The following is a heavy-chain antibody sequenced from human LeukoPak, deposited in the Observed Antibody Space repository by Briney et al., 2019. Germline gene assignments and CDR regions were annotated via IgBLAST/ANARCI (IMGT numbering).Heavy chain of an antibody. Sequence: ASAKVSCKASGYTFTGYYMHWVRQAPGQGLEWMGWINPNSGGTNYAQKFRGRVTMTRDTSISTAYMELSRLRSDDTAVYYCARAKGNRYCSSTSCYPDAFDIWGQGTMVTVSS. D-gene: IGHD2-2*01. CDR3: ARAKGNRYCSSTSCYPDAFDI. CDR2: INPNSGGT. J-gene: IGHJ3*02. CDR1: GYTFTGYY. V-gene: IGHV1-2*02.